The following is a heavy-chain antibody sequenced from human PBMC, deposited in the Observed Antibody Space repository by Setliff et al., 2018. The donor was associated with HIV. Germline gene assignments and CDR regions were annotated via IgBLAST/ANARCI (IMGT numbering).Heavy chain of an antibody. CDR2: INAGNGNT. J-gene: IGHJ4*02. V-gene: IGHV1-3*01. CDR1: GYTFSSNA. Sequence: GASVKVSCKASGYTFSSNAIHWVRQASGQSLEWMGWINAGNGNTKYSQKFQGRVSITRDTSASTVHMELSSLRSEDTAIYYCARSQGYFDWLSLGAFDYWGQGTLVTVSS. CDR3: ARSQGYFDWLSLGAFDY. D-gene: IGHD3-9*01.